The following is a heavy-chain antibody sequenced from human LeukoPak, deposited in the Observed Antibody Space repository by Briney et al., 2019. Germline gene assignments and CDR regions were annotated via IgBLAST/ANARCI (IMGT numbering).Heavy chain of an antibody. D-gene: IGHD2-8*02. V-gene: IGHV3-23*01. CDR2: IGADVGHT. CDR3: AKSTDYWFYGMDV. CDR1: GFTFSTFA. J-gene: IGHJ6*02. Sequence: HPGGSLRLSCVASGFTFSTFAMYWLRQAPGKGLEWVSAIGADVGHTNYADSVRGRFTISRDSSRNTLYLQMTSLRTDDTATYFCAKSTDYWFYGMDVWGQGTTVSVSS.